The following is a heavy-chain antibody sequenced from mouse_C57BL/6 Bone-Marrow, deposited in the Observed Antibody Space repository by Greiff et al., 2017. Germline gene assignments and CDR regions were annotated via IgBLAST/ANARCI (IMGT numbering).Heavy chain of an antibody. D-gene: IGHD1-1*01. CDR3: ARDYCGSRKGFDY. CDR1: GYAFTSSW. V-gene: IGHV1-82*01. CDR2: LYPGDGGT. J-gene: IGHJ2*01. Sequence: QVQLQQSGPELVKPGASVKISCKASGYAFTSSWMNWVKQRPGKGLVWIGRLYPGDGGTNYNGKFKGKATLTADTSSSTSYMQLSSLTSEDSAVYFCARDYCGSRKGFDYWGQGTTLTVSS.